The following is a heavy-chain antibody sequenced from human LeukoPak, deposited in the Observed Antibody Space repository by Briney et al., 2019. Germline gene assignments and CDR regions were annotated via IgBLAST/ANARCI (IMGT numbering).Heavy chain of an antibody. Sequence: PSETLSLTCTVSGGSISSSSYYWGWIRQPPGKGLEWIGSIYYSGSTYYNPSLKSRVTISVDTSKNQFSLKLSSVTAADTAVYYCARDPSDYGDPAYYFDYWGQGTLVTVSS. V-gene: IGHV4-39*07. D-gene: IGHD4-17*01. CDR2: IYYSGST. J-gene: IGHJ4*02. CDR1: GGSISSSSYY. CDR3: ARDPSDYGDPAYYFDY.